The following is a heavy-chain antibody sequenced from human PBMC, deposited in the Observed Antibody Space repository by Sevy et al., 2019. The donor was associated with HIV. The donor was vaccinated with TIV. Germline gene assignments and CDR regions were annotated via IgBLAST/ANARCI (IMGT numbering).Heavy chain of an antibody. D-gene: IGHD6-19*01. Sequence: SETLSLTCTVSGGSISSYYWSWIRQPPGKGLEWIGYIYYSGSTNYNPSLKSRVTISVDTSKNQFSLKLGSVTAADTAVYYCAGGVPWLDAFDIWGQGTMVTVSS. J-gene: IGHJ3*02. CDR3: AGGVPWLDAFDI. CDR2: IYYSGST. V-gene: IGHV4-59*01. CDR1: GGSISSYY.